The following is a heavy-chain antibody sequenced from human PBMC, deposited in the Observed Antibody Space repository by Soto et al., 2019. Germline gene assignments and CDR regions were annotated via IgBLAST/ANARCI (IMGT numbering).Heavy chain of an antibody. CDR3: ARSTKDIVATFRDGYYFDY. D-gene: IGHD5-12*01. CDR1: GGSISSVGYY. CDR2: IYYSGST. J-gene: IGHJ4*02. Sequence: PSETLSLTCTVSGGSISSVGYYWSWIRQHPGKGLEWIAYIYYSGSTYYNPSLKSRVTISVDTSKNQFSLKLSSVTAADTAVYYCARSTKDIVATFRDGYYFDYWGQGTLVTVSS. V-gene: IGHV4-31*03.